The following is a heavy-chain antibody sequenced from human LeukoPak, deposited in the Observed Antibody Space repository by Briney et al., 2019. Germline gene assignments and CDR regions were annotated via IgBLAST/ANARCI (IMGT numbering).Heavy chain of an antibody. CDR2: ISGSGGST. CDR3: ANFGSCSGGSLCYFDY. D-gene: IGHD2-15*01. CDR1: GFTFTSYN. Sequence: GGSLRLSCAASGFTFTSYNMNWVRQAPGKGLEWVSAISGSGGSTYYADSVKGRFTISRDNSKNTLYLQMNSLRAEDTAVYYCANFGSCSGGSLCYFDYWGQGTLVTVSS. J-gene: IGHJ4*02. V-gene: IGHV3-23*01.